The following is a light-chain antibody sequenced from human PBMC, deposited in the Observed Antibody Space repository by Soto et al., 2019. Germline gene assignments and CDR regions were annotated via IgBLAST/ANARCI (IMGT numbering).Light chain of an antibody. CDR2: DVS. V-gene: IGLV2-11*01. CDR1: SSDVGAYNY. Sequence: QSALTQPRSVSGSPGQSVTISCTGTSSDVGAYNYVSWFQHHPGKAPKLMMSDVSKRPSGVPDRFSGSKSGTTASLTISGLQAEDEADYYCCSYAGSYTLLFGGGTKVTVL. CDR3: CSYAGSYTLL. J-gene: IGLJ2*01.